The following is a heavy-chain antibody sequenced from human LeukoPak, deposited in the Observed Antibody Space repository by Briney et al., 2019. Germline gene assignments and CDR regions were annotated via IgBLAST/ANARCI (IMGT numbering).Heavy chain of an antibody. V-gene: IGHV3-21*01. CDR1: GFTFSSYS. J-gene: IGHJ1*01. CDR2: ISSSSSYI. D-gene: IGHD3-10*01. CDR3: ATSPYYHGSGSYPEYFQH. Sequence: GGSLRLSCAASGFTFSSYSMNWVRQAPGKGLEWVSSISSSSSYIYYADSVKGRFTISRDNAKNSLYLQMNSLRAEDTAVYYCATSPYYHGSGSYPEYFQHWGQGTLVTVSS.